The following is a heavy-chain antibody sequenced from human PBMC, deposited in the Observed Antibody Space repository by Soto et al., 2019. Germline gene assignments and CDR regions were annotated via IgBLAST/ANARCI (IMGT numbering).Heavy chain of an antibody. Sequence: GESLKISCKGSGYSFTSYWISWVRQMPGKGLEWMGRIDPSDSYTNYSPSFQGHVTISADKSISTAYLQWSSLKASDTAMYYCARQGCSSTSCYHYYYYYGMDVWGQGTPVTVYS. CDR2: IDPSDSYT. J-gene: IGHJ6*01. D-gene: IGHD2-2*01. CDR3: ARQGCSSTSCYHYYYYYGMDV. CDR1: GYSFTSYW. V-gene: IGHV5-10-1*01.